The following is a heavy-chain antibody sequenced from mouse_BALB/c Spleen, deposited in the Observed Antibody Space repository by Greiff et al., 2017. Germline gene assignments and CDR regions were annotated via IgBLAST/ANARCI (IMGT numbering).Heavy chain of an antibody. J-gene: IGHJ3*01. D-gene: IGHD2-3*01. CDR2: ISYSGST. CDR1: GYSITSDYV. Sequence: DVQLQESGPGLVKPSQSLSLTCTVTGYSITSDYVWNWIRQFPGNKLEWMGYISYSGSTSYNPSLKSRISITRDTSKNQFFLQLNSVTTEDTATYYCARSGYSWFAYWGQGTLVTVSA. V-gene: IGHV3-2*02. CDR3: ARSGYSWFAY.